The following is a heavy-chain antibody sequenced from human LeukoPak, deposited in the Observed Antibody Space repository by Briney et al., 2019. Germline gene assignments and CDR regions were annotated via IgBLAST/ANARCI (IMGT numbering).Heavy chain of an antibody. J-gene: IGHJ3*02. V-gene: IGHV4-59*02. CDR3: ARRGGSPLGAFDI. D-gene: IGHD1-26*01. Sequence: PSETLSLTCSVSGVSVSNYDWAWIRQPPGKGLELLGYIYHSGSTNYNPSFKSRITISVDTSKNQFSLKLSSVTAADTAVYFCARRGGSPLGAFDIWGQGTMVTVSS. CDR1: GVSVSNYD. CDR2: IYHSGST.